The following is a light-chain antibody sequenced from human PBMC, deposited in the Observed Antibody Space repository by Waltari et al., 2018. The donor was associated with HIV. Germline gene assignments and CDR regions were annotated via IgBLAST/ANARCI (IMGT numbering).Light chain of an antibody. J-gene: IGLJ2*01. CDR3: QSYDRSLSASVV. Sequence: QSVLTQPPSVSGAPGQRVTISCTGGSSNIGADYDVHWYQQLPGTAPKLLISGNKNRPSGVPDRFSASKSGASASLAITGLQGEDEADYFCQSYDRSLSASVVFGGGTKLTVL. V-gene: IGLV1-40*01. CDR1: SSNIGADYD. CDR2: GNK.